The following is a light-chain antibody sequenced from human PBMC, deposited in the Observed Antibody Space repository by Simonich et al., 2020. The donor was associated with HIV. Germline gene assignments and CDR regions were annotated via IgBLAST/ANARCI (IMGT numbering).Light chain of an antibody. CDR1: QSILYSSNNKNY. CDR3: QQYYSTPPT. V-gene: IGKV4-1*01. CDR2: WAS. J-gene: IGKJ4*01. Sequence: DIVMTQSQDSLTVSLGERATINCKSSQSILYSSNNKNYLAWYQQKPRQPPKLLIYWASARESGVPNRFSGSGSGTDLTITISSLQVEDVAVYYCQQYYSTPPTFGGGTKVEFK.